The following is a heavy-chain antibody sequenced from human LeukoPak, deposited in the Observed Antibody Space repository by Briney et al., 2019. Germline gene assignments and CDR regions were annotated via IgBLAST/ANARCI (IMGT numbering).Heavy chain of an antibody. CDR1: GGSFSSYY. CDR3: ASPRTSYRYTFDY. D-gene: IGHD5-18*01. V-gene: IGHV4-4*07. J-gene: IGHJ4*02. CDR2: IYNSGTT. Sequence: PSETLSLTCTVSGGSFSSYYWTWIRQPAGKGLEWIGRIYNSGTTNYSPSLKSRVSISLDTSNNRFSLNLNFVTAADTAVYFCASPRTSYRYTFDYWGPGALVTVSS.